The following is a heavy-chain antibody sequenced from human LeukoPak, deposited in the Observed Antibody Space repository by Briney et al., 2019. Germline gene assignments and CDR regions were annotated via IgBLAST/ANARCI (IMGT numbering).Heavy chain of an antibody. Sequence: ASVKVSCKASGYTFTDYYIHWVRQAPGQGLEWMGWINPNNGGTNYAQKLQGRLTMTRDTSISTAYIELSRLTSDDTAVYYCARGVKSFLWGFDPWGQGTLVTVSS. CDR2: INPNNGGT. J-gene: IGHJ5*02. V-gene: IGHV1-2*02. CDR3: ARGVKSFLWGFDP. D-gene: IGHD3-10*01. CDR1: GYTFTDYY.